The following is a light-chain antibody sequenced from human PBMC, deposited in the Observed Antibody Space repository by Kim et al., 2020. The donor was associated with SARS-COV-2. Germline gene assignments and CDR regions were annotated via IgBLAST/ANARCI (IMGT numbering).Light chain of an antibody. J-gene: IGKJ3*01. CDR2: AAS. CDR1: QSISSH. V-gene: IGKV1-39*01. Sequence: DIQMTQSPSTLSASVGDRVTITCRTTQSISSHLNWYQQKPGRAPKLLISAASILQGGVPSRFSGSGSETDFTLTISSLQPEDFATYFCQQSYITPFTFGPGTKVDIK. CDR3: QQSYITPFT.